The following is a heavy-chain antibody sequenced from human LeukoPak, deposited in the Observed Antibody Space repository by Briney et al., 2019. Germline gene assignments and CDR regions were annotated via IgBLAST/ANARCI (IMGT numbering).Heavy chain of an antibody. CDR1: GGSFSGYF. V-gene: IGHV4-34*01. CDR3: ARPIRRPNSSSWYNWFYP. Sequence: PSETLSLTCAVYGGSFSGYFWSWIRQPPGKGLEWIGEINHSGSTNYNPSLKSRVTISVDTSKNQFSLKLSSVTAADTAVYYCARPIRRPNSSSWYNWFYPWGQGMLVTVSS. D-gene: IGHD6-13*01. J-gene: IGHJ5*02. CDR2: INHSGST.